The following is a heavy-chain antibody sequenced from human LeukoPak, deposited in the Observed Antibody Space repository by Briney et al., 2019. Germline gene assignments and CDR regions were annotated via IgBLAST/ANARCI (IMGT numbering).Heavy chain of an antibody. Sequence: GRSLRLSCAASGFTFSSYGMHWVRQAPGKGLEWVAVISYDRSNKYYADSVKGRFTISRDNSKSTLYLQMNSLRAEDTAVYYCAKDRDVLLWFGELGEDWGQGTLVTVSS. D-gene: IGHD3-10*01. J-gene: IGHJ4*02. V-gene: IGHV3-30*18. CDR3: AKDRDVLLWFGELGED. CDR1: GFTFSSYG. CDR2: ISYDRSNK.